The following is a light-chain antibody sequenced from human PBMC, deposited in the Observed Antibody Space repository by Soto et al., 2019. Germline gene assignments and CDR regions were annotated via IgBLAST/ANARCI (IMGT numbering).Light chain of an antibody. CDR3: SSYTSSSTYVV. CDR2: EVS. Sequence: QSALTQPASVSGSPGQSITISCTGTSSDVGGYNYVSWYQQHPGTAPKLMIYEVSNRPSGVSNRFSGSKSGNTASLTISGLQAEDEADYYCSSYTSSSTYVVFGGGTKVTVL. J-gene: IGLJ2*01. CDR1: SSDVGGYNY. V-gene: IGLV2-14*01.